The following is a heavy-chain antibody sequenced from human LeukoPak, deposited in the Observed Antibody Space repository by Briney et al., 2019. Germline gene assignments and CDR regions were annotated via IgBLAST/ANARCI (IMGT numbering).Heavy chain of an antibody. Sequence: GGSLRLSCAASGFTFSSYSMNWVRQAPGKGLEWVSYISSSGSTIYYADSVKGRFTISRDNAKNSLYLQMNSLRAEDTAIYYCAELGITVIGGVWGKGTTVTISS. CDR2: ISSSGSTI. CDR1: GFTFSSYS. D-gene: IGHD3-10*02. J-gene: IGHJ6*04. CDR3: AELGITVIGGV. V-gene: IGHV3-48*04.